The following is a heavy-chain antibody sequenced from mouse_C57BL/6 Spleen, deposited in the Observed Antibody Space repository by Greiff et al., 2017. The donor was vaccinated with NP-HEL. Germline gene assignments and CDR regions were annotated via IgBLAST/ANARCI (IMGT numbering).Heavy chain of an antibody. J-gene: IGHJ2*01. V-gene: IGHV1-76*01. D-gene: IGHD1-1*01. CDR3: ARGGYYGSSYY. CDR1: GYTFTDYY. CDR2: IYPGSGNT. Sequence: QVQLQQPGAELVRPGASVKLSCKASGYTFTDYYINWVKQRPGQGLEWIARIYPGSGNTYYNEKFKGKATLTAEKSSSTAYMQLSSLTSEDSAVYFCARGGYYGSSYYWGQGTTLTVSS.